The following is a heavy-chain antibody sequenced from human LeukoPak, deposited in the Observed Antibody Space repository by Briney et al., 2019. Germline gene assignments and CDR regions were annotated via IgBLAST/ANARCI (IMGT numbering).Heavy chain of an antibody. J-gene: IGHJ4*02. V-gene: IGHV3-9*01. D-gene: IGHD5-12*01. Sequence: PGGSLRLSCAASGFTFDDYAMHWVRQAPGKGLEWVSGISWNSGSIGYADSVKGRFTISRDNAKNSLYLQMNSLRAEDTALYYCAKGSAYEMATTYFDYWGQGTLVTVSS. CDR3: AKGSAYEMATTYFDY. CDR2: ISWNSGSI. CDR1: GFTFDDYA.